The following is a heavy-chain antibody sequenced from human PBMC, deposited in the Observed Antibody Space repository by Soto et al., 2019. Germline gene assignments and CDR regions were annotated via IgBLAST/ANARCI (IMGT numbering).Heavy chain of an antibody. D-gene: IGHD3-3*01. CDR2: IYHSGST. V-gene: IGHV4-38-2*01. CDR1: GYSISSGYY. CDR3: ARGDSYYDFWSGYSPGPNWFDP. Sequence: SETLSLTCAVSGYSISSGYYWGWIRQPPGKGLEWIGSIYHSGSTYYNPSLKSRVTISVDTSKNQFSLKLSSVTAADTAVYYCARGDSYYDFWSGYSPGPNWFDPWGQGTLVTVPQ. J-gene: IGHJ5*02.